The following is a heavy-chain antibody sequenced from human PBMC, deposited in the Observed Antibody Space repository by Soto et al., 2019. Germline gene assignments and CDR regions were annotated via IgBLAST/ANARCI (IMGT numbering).Heavy chain of an antibody. CDR2: ISYDGSNK. V-gene: IGHV3-30-3*01. Sequence: QVQLVESGGGVVQPGRSLRLSCAASGFTFSSYAMHWVRQAPGKGLEWVAVISYDGSNKYYADSVKGRFTISRDNSKNTLYLQMNSLRAEDTAVYYCARDRGDCSSTSCYFGYYYGMDVW. CDR3: ARDRGDCSSTSCYFGYYYGMDV. J-gene: IGHJ6*01. CDR1: GFTFSSYA. D-gene: IGHD2-2*01.